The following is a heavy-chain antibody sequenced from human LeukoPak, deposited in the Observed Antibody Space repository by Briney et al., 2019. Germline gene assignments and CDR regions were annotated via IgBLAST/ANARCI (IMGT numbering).Heavy chain of an antibody. J-gene: IGHJ6*03. D-gene: IGHD3-10*01. V-gene: IGHV4-39*07. CDR2: LYYSGKT. CDR3: ARGSVLLSMDV. CDR1: GGSISSTTYY. Sequence: SDTLSLTCIISGGSISSTTYYWGWIRQPPGKGLEWIGTLYYSGKTYYNPSLKSRVTISVDTSKNQFSLKVSSVTAADTAVYYCARGSVLLSMDVWGKGTTVTISS.